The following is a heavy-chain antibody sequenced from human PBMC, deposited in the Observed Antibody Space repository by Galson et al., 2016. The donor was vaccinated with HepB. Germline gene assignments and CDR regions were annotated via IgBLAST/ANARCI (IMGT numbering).Heavy chain of an antibody. CDR3: AIGLGSLIY. D-gene: IGHD5/OR15-5a*01. J-gene: IGHJ4*02. CDR2: IFHTGKT. Sequence: SETLSLTCSVSAGSVNGYYWSWLRQPPGKGLQWIGYIFHTGKTAYSPTLKSRVTISVDKSKNQFSLQLRSVTAADTAVYYCAIGLGSLIYWGPGTLVTVSP. V-gene: IGHV4-59*02. CDR1: AGSVNGYY.